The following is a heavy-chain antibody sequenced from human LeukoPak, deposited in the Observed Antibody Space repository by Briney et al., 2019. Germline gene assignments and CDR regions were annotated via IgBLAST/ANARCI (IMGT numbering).Heavy chain of an antibody. V-gene: IGHV3-30-3*01. D-gene: IGHD3-22*01. CDR2: ISYDGSNK. J-gene: IGHJ4*02. CDR3: AKDTGVFYDSSGYYGYFDY. Sequence: PGGSLRLSCAASGFTFSSYAMHWVRQAPGKGLEWVAVISYDGSNKYYADSVKGRFTISRDNSKNTLYLQMNSLRAEDTAVYYCAKDTGVFYDSSGYYGYFDYWGQGTLVTVSS. CDR1: GFTFSSYA.